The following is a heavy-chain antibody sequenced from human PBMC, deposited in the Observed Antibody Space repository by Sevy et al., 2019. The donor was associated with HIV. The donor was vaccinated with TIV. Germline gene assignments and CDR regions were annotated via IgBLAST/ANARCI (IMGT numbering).Heavy chain of an antibody. CDR2: ISGSGGST. V-gene: IGHV3-23*01. Sequence: GGSLRLSCAASGFTFSSYAMSWVRQAPGKGLEWVSAISGSGGSTYYADSVKGRFTISRDNSKNTLYLKMNSLRAEDMAVYYCAKDLEPKSPAGTGYWFDPWGQGTLVTVSS. D-gene: IGHD6-19*01. CDR3: AKDLEPKSPAGTGYWFDP. J-gene: IGHJ5*02. CDR1: GFTFSSYA.